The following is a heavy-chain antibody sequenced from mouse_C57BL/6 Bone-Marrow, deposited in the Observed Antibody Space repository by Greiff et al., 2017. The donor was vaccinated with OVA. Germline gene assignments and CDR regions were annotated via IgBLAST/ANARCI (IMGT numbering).Heavy chain of an antibody. V-gene: IGHV5-17*01. CDR1: GFTFSDYG. J-gene: IGHJ4*01. D-gene: IGHD1-1*01. CDR3: ARDSLDYYGSSYAFYAMDY. CDR2: ISTGSSTI. Sequence: DVQLVESGGGLVKPGGSLKLSCAASGFTFSDYGMHWVRQAPEKGLEWVAYISTGSSTIYYADTVKGRFTISRDNAKNTLFLQMTSLRSEDTAMYYCARDSLDYYGSSYAFYAMDYWGQGTSVTVSS.